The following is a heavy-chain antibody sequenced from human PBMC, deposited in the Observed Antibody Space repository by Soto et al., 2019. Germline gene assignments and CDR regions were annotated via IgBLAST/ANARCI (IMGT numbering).Heavy chain of an antibody. CDR2: ISGSAATT. J-gene: IGHJ4*02. Sequence: GGSLRLSCAASGFTFSSYAMNWVRQAPGKGLEWVSAISGSAATTHFADSVKGRFTISRDNSKNTLYLQMDSLRAEDTAVYYCARDRSYYDSSGSYSPPYWGQGTLVTVSS. CDR1: GFTFSSYA. D-gene: IGHD3-22*01. CDR3: ARDRSYYDSSGSYSPPY. V-gene: IGHV3-23*01.